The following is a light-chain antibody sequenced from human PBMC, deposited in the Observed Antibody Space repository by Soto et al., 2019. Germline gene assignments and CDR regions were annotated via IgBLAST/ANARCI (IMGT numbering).Light chain of an antibody. V-gene: IGKV1-5*01. CDR2: DAS. CDR3: QQYNSYST. J-gene: IGKJ1*01. CDR1: QSISSW. Sequence: DIQMTQSPSTLSGSVGDRVTITCRASQSISSWLAWYQQKPGEAPKLLIYDASSLESGVPSRFSGSGSGTEFTLTISSLQPDDFATYYCQQYNSYSTFGQGTKVDIK.